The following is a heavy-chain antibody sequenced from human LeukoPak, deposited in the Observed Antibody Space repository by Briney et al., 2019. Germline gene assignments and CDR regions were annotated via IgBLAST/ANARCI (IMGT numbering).Heavy chain of an antibody. V-gene: IGHV3-21*01. CDR2: ISTSSSYI. Sequence: PGGSLRLSCAASGFTFSSYSMNWVRQASGKGLEWVSSISTSSSYIYYADSLKGRFTISRDNAKNSLYLQMDSLRAEDTAVYYCAREGTTVGHGFDYWGQGTLVTVSS. CDR1: GFTFSSYS. J-gene: IGHJ4*02. CDR3: AREGTTVGHGFDY. D-gene: IGHD4-11*01.